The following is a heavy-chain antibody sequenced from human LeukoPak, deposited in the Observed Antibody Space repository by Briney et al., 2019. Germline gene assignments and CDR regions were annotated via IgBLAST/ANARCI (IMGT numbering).Heavy chain of an antibody. V-gene: IGHV4-38-2*01. CDR3: ARRDYDSSGYYYVGGFDY. Sequence: SETLSLTCAVSGYSISSGYYWGWIRQPPGKGLEWIGSIYHSGSTYYNPSLKSRVTISVDTSKNQFSLKLRSVTAADTAVYYCARRDYDSSGYYYVGGFDYWGQGTLVTVSS. CDR1: GYSISSGYY. D-gene: IGHD3-22*01. CDR2: IYHSGST. J-gene: IGHJ4*02.